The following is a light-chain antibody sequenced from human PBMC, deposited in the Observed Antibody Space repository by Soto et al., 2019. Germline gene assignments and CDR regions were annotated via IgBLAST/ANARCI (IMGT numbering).Light chain of an antibody. CDR1: QTIGNK. CDR2: RAS. Sequence: EILLTQSPATLSVSPGERATLSCRATQTIGNKLAWYLQRPGKAPRLLMYRASTRSTDIPARFSGSGSGTEFTLTITGLQSEDFEVYYCQQYNGWPWTFGLGTKVDIK. J-gene: IGKJ1*01. CDR3: QQYNGWPWT. V-gene: IGKV3-15*01.